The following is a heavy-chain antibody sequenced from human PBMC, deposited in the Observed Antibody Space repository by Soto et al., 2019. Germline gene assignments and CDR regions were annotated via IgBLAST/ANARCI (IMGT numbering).Heavy chain of an antibody. Sequence: QVQLVQSGAEVKKPGASVKVSCKASGYTFTSYGISWVRQAPGQGLEWMGWISAYNGNTNYAQKLQGRVTMTTDTPTSRAYMELRSLRSDDTAVYYCARAAEPIGDAEYFQHWGQGTLVTVSS. J-gene: IGHJ1*01. CDR3: ARAAEPIGDAEYFQH. D-gene: IGHD2-2*01. CDR2: ISAYNGNT. CDR1: GYTFTSYG. V-gene: IGHV1-18*01.